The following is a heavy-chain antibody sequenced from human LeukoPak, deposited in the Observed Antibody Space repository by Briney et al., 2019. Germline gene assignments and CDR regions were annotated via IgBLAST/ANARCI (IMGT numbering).Heavy chain of an antibody. CDR3: ARHWGLTGRGYLDY. Sequence: SETLSLTCTVSGDSLSSNSWSWIRQPPGKGLEWIGYIYYSGSTNYNPSLKSRVTISADTSKNQFSLKLSSVTAADTAVYYCARHWGLTGRGYLDYWGQGTLVTVS. J-gene: IGHJ4*02. CDR2: IYYSGST. D-gene: IGHD3-16*01. CDR1: GDSLSSNS. V-gene: IGHV4-59*08.